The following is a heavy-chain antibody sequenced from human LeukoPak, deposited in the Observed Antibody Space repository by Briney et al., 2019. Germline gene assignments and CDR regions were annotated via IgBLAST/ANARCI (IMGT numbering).Heavy chain of an antibody. J-gene: IGHJ4*02. CDR1: GFTFSSYS. CDR3: ARDLRVATQKGDYFDY. V-gene: IGHV3-21*01. D-gene: IGHD5-12*01. Sequence: GGSLRLSCAASGFTFSSYSMNWDRQAPGKGLEWVSSISSSSSYIYYADSVKGRFTISRDNAKNSLYLQMNSLGAEDTAVYYCARDLRVATQKGDYFDYWGQGTLVTVSS. CDR2: ISSSSSYI.